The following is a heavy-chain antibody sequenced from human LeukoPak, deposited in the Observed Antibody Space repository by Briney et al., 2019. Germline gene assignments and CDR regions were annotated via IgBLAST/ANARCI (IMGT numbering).Heavy chain of an antibody. CDR1: GFTFSSYA. V-gene: IGHV3-64*01. CDR2: ISSNGGSA. J-gene: IGHJ4*02. D-gene: IGHD6-19*01. CDR3: ATEKDHTGYNSGWYDY. Sequence: GGSLRLSCAASGFTFSSYAMHWLRQAPGKGLEYVSAISSNGGSAYYANSVKGRFSISRDNSKNTLYLQMGSLRAEDMAVYYCATEKDHTGYNSGWYDYWGQGTLVTVSS.